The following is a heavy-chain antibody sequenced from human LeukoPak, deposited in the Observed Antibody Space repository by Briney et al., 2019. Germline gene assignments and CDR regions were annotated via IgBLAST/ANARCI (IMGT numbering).Heavy chain of an antibody. V-gene: IGHV4-61*01. CDR3: ARDKGYYESSGYLKAFDI. Sequence: PSETLSLTCTVSGGSVSSGSYYWSWIRQPSGKGLEWIGYIYYSGSTNYNPSLKSRVTISADTSKNQFSLKLSSVTAADTAVYYCARDKGYYESSGYLKAFDIWGQGTMVTVSS. J-gene: IGHJ3*02. D-gene: IGHD3-22*01. CDR1: GGSVSSGSYY. CDR2: IYYSGST.